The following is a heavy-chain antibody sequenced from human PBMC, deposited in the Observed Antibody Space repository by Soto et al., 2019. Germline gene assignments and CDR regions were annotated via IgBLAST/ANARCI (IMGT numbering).Heavy chain of an antibody. D-gene: IGHD3-3*01. J-gene: IGHJ6*03. CDR3: ARQSASSWSYYYYMDV. CDR2: IYYSGST. V-gene: IGHV4-39*01. Sequence: SETLSLTCTVSGGSISSSNYYWGWIRQPPGKGLEWIGSIYYSGSTYYNPSLKSRVTISVDTSKNQFSLKLSSVIAADTAVYYCARQSASSWSYYYYMDVWGKGTTVTVSS. CDR1: GGSISSSNYY.